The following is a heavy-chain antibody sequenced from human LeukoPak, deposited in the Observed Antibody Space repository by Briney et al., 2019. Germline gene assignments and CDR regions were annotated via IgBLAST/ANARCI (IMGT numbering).Heavy chain of an antibody. CDR1: GYSFTSYW. CDR3: ARRGNHDSSGHPPYFDY. J-gene: IGHJ4*02. D-gene: IGHD3-22*01. Sequence: GESLKISCKGSGYSFTSYWIGWVRQMPGKGLEWIGIIYPGDSDTRYSPSFQGQVTISADKSISTAYLQWSSLKASDTATYYCARRGNHDSSGHPPYFDYWGRGTLVTVSS. V-gene: IGHV5-51*01. CDR2: IYPGDSDT.